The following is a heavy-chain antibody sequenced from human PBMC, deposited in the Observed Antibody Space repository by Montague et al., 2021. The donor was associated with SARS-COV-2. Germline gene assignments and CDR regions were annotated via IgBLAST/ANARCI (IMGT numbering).Heavy chain of an antibody. CDR3: ARGSGCSGGSCYSEWDPHDYYGMDV. Sequence: SETLSLTCVVSGDSISTDNWWTWVRLPPGKGLEWVGEIYHTGSTKYKPSLKSRVSMSVDKSWNQFSLRLISVKAAGTAVYYCARGSGCSGGSCYSEWDPHDYYGMDVWGQGTTVTVSS. D-gene: IGHD2-15*01. V-gene: IGHV4-4*02. CDR2: IYHTGST. CDR1: GDSISTDNW. J-gene: IGHJ6*02.